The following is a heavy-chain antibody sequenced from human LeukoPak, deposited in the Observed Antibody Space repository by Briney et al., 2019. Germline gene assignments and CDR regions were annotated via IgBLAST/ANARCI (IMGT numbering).Heavy chain of an antibody. D-gene: IGHD3-22*01. CDR2: ISSSGRST. CDR1: GFGFGYYD. CDR3: ARFVSSGPL. J-gene: IGHJ3*01. Sequence: PGGSLRLSCAASGFGFGYYDMHWVRQAPGKGLECVSAISSSGRSTYYADSVKGRFTVSRDNSNNTLYLQVGGLKPEDMAVYYCARFVSSGPLWGQGTMVTVSS. V-gene: IGHV3-64*02.